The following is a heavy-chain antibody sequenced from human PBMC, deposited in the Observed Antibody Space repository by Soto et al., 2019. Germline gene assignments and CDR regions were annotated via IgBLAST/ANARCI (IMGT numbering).Heavy chain of an antibody. J-gene: IGHJ6*02. CDR1: GGSLNTGMKY. CDR3: VRAHESGDFFGMSV. V-gene: IGHV4-61*01. CDR2: IYKTGET. Sequence: QVQLQESGPGLVKPSETLSLTCTVSGGSLNTGMKYWGWVRQPPGKALEFIGYIYKTGETLFNSSLKSRVTLSVETSKNQFSLTLTSVTAADTAVYFCVRAHESGDFFGMSVWGPGTTVTVSS.